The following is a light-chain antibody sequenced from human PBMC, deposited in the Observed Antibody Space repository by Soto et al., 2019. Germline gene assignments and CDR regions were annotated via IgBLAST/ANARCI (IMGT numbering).Light chain of an antibody. CDR1: SSDVGGYNY. CDR2: EVS. CDR3: SSYTSNNTPVV. J-gene: IGLJ2*01. Sequence: QSALTQPASVSVSPGQSITISCTGTSSDVGGYNYVSWYQQHPGKAPKLMIYEVSDRPSGVSDRFSGSKSGNTASLTISGLQADDEADYYCSSYTSNNTPVVFGGGTKLTVL. V-gene: IGLV2-14*01.